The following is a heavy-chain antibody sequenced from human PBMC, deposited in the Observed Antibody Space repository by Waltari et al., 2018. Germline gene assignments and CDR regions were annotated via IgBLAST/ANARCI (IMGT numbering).Heavy chain of an antibody. CDR1: GYTFTSYD. D-gene: IGHD3-22*01. Sequence: QVQLVQSGAEVKKPGASVKVSCKASGYTFTSYDINWVRQATGQGLEWMGWMNPNSSNTGYAQKFQGRVTMTRNTSISTAYMELSSLRSEDTAVYYCARGKNYYDSSGSSGWFDPWGQGTLVTVSS. J-gene: IGHJ5*02. V-gene: IGHV1-8*01. CDR3: ARGKNYYDSSGSSGWFDP. CDR2: MNPNSSNT.